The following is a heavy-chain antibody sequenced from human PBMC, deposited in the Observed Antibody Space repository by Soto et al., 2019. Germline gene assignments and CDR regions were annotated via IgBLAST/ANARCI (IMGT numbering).Heavy chain of an antibody. Sequence: SETLSLTCTVSGGSVSSSSYYWGWVRQPPGKGLEWIGSVYYSGSTYYNPSLESRVTISVDKSKNQFSLKLSSVTAADTAVYYCAIRYYDFWSGPAYWGQGTLVTVSS. J-gene: IGHJ4*02. CDR3: AIRYYDFWSGPAY. CDR1: GGSVSSSSYY. CDR2: VYYSGST. V-gene: IGHV4-39*01. D-gene: IGHD3-3*01.